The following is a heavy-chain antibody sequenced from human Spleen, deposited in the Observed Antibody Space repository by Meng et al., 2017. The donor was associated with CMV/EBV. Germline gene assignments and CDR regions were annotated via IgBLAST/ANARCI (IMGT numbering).Heavy chain of an antibody. CDR1: GASVSSNSGA. Sequence: ISGASVSSNSGAWIWIRQSPSRVLEWLRRTYYRSKLYNDYVVSVKRRITINPDTSKNQFSLHLNSVTPEYTAVYYCAREDSSGWCDYWGQGTLVTVSS. CDR2: TYYRSKLYN. CDR3: AREDSSGWCDY. V-gene: IGHV6-1*01. D-gene: IGHD6-19*01. J-gene: IGHJ4*02.